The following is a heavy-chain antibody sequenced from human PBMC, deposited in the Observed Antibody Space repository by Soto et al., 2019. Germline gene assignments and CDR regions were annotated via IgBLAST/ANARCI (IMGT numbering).Heavy chain of an antibody. D-gene: IGHD4-17*01. J-gene: IGHJ4*02. CDR3: ARGTGDSLNY. CDR1: GYTFTSYP. V-gene: IGHV1-3*01. Sequence: QVQLVQSGAEVKKPGASVKVSCKASGYTFTSYPIHWVRQAPGQRLEWMGWINAGNGNTKYSQNFQDRVTITRDTSASTAYMELCSLRSEDTAVFYCARGTGDSLNYSGQGTPVTVSS. CDR2: INAGNGNT.